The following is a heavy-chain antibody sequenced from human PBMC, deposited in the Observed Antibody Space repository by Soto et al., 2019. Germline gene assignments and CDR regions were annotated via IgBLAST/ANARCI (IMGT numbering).Heavy chain of an antibody. CDR3: ARQSTVLVTAIDY. CDR1: GYSFTSYW. V-gene: IGHV5-51*01. J-gene: IGHJ4*02. D-gene: IGHD2-21*02. CDR2: IYTGDSDT. Sequence: GESLKISCKGSGYSFTSYWIGWVRQVPGKGLEWMGIIYTGDSDTRYSPSFQGQVTISADKSISTAYLQWSSLKASDTAMYYCARQSTVLVTAIDYWGQGTLVTVSS.